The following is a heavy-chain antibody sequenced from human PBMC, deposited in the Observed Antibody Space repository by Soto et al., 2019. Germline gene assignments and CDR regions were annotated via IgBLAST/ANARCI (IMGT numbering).Heavy chain of an antibody. Sequence: SVPLRLSCTVAGGSISSGDYYCSWIRQPPGKGLEWIGYIYYSGSTYYNPSLKSRVTISVDTSKNQFSLKLSSVTAADTAVYSCASASKTPGVFAYWGKGTSVP. CDR2: IYYSGST. CDR1: GGSISSGDYY. D-gene: IGHD3-10*01. V-gene: IGHV4-30-4*01. CDR3: ASASKTPGVFAY. J-gene: IGHJ4*02.